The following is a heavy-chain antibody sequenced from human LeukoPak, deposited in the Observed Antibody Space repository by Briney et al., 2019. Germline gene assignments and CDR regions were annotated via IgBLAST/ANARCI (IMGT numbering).Heavy chain of an antibody. D-gene: IGHD3-16*01. V-gene: IGHV4-61*01. CDR3: AKTGAPMGGY. CDR1: GGSLSGDNYY. J-gene: IGHJ4*02. Sequence: SETLSLTCTPSGGSLSGDNYYWSWIRQPPGKGLQWIAYISLSGSTNYNPSLKSRVAISLDTSKNQFSLRLTSVTAADTAVYYCAKTGAPMGGYWGQGTLVTVSS. CDR2: ISLSGST.